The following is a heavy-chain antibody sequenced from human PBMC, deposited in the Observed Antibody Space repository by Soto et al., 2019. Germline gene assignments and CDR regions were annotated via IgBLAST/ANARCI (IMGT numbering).Heavy chain of an antibody. CDR1: GYTFTSYD. Sequence: ASVKVSCKASGYTFTSYDISWVRQATGQGLEWMGWMNPNSGNTGYAQKFQGRVTMTKNTSIHTAYMELSSLRSEDTAVYYCATDVLAASKYDYWGQGTLVTVSS. V-gene: IGHV1-8*01. J-gene: IGHJ4*02. CDR3: ATDVLAASKYDY. D-gene: IGHD6-6*01. CDR2: MNPNSGNT.